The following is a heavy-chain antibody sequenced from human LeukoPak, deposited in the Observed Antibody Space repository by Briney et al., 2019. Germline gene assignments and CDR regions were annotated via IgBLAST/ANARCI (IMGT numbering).Heavy chain of an antibody. J-gene: IGHJ4*02. CDR1: GGSFSGYY. Sequence: SETLSLTCAVYGGSFSGYYWSWIRQPPGKGLEWIGEINHSGSTNYNPSLKSRVTISVDTSKNQFSLKLSSVTAADTAVYYCARGQNSEVDYWGQGTLVTVSS. V-gene: IGHV4-34*01. D-gene: IGHD4-23*01. CDR2: INHSGST. CDR3: ARGQNSEVDY.